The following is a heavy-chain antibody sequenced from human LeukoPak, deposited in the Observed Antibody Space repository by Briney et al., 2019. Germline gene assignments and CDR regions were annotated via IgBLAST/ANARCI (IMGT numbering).Heavy chain of an antibody. J-gene: IGHJ3*02. Sequence: PSETPSLTCTISGGSISSGDYYWSWIRQPPGKGLEWIGYIYYSGSTYYNPSLKSRVIISVDMSKNQFSLKLSSVTAADTAVYYCARAPVPTHAFDIWGQGTMVTVSS. CDR2: IYYSGST. CDR3: ARAPVPTHAFDI. CDR1: GGSISSGDYY. V-gene: IGHV4-30-4*01.